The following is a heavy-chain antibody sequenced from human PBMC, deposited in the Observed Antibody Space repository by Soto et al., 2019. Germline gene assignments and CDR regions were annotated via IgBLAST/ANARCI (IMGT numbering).Heavy chain of an antibody. CDR1: GFTFSDYY. Sequence: GGSLRLSCAASGFTFSDYYMSWIRQAPGKGLEWVSYISSSGSTIYYADSVKGRFTISRDNAKNSLYLQMNSLRAEDTAVYYCARDRGATIDYYYYGMDVWGQGTTVTVSS. V-gene: IGHV3-11*01. CDR3: ARDRGATIDYYYYGMDV. J-gene: IGHJ6*02. D-gene: IGHD5-12*01. CDR2: ISSSGSTI.